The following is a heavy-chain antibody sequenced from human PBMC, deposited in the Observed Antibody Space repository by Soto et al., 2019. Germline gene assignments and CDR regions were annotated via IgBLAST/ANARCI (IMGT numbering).Heavy chain of an antibody. D-gene: IGHD1-26*01. V-gene: IGHV4-59*08. CDR3: ARQSGGYYYYGMDV. J-gene: IGHJ6*02. Sequence: SETLSLTCTVSGGSIIDYYWIWIRQPPGKGLEWIGYIYYSGTTDYSPSLKSRVTISVDTSKNQFSLKLSSVTAADSAIYYCARQSGGYYYYGMDVWXQGTTVTVSS. CDR1: GGSIIDYY. CDR2: IYYSGTT.